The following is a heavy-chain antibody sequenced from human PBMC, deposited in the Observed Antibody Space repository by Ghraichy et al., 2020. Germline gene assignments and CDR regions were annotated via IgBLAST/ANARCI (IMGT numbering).Heavy chain of an antibody. CDR1: GYTFTSYG. CDR3: ARRRSGNYDFWSGYISDAFDI. CDR2: ISAYNGNT. V-gene: IGHV1-18*01. J-gene: IGHJ3*02. D-gene: IGHD3-3*01. Sequence: ASVKVSCKASGYTFTSYGISWVRQAPGQGLEWMGWISAYNGNTNYAQKLQGRVTMTTDTSTSTAYMELRSLRSDDTAVYYCARRRSGNYDFWSGYISDAFDIWGQGTMVTVSS.